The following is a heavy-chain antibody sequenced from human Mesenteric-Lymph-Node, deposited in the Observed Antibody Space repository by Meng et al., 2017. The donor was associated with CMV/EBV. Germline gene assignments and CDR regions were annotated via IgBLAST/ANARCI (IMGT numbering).Heavy chain of an antibody. CDR2: ISYDGKDK. CDR3: VRDYVGTTTFDF. D-gene: IGHD1-1*01. CDR1: GFTFSRNA. Sequence: GGSLRLSCAASGFTFSRNAMHWVRQAPGKGLEWVAVISYDGKDKSYADPVKGRFTISRDNSKNTLYLQMHSLRGEDTAMYYCVRDYVGTTTFDFWGQGTLVTVSS. J-gene: IGHJ4*02. V-gene: IGHV3-30*04.